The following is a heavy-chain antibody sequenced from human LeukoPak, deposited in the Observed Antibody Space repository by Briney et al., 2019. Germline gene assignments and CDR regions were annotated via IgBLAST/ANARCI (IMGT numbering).Heavy chain of an antibody. V-gene: IGHV3-48*04. CDR1: GFTFSSYA. D-gene: IGHD1-26*01. CDR3: PRGSEWDLLGSCDY. Sequence: PGGSLRLSCAASGFTFSSYAMSWVRQAPGKGLEWVSYISSSGSTKYYADSVKGRFTISRDNAKNSLYLQMNSLRAEDTAVYYCPRGSEWDLLGSCDYWGQGTLVTVSS. J-gene: IGHJ4*02. CDR2: ISSSGSTK.